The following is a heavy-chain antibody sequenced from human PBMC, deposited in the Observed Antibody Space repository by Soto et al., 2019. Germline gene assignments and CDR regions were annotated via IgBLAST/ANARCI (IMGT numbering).Heavy chain of an antibody. J-gene: IGHJ6*02. CDR1: GGNPSNSA. CDR2: IIPVFGIV. V-gene: IGHV1-69*01. Sequence: QVHLLLQSGAEVKKPGSSVKVSCKASGGNPSNSAISWVRQAPGQGLEWMGGIIPVFGIVSYAQNFQCRVTITADESTSTAYRELSSLRSEDTAVYFCAGGRIVVEGSSAYYGMDVWGQGTTVTVSS. CDR3: AGGRIVVEGSSAYYGMDV. D-gene: IGHD3-22*01.